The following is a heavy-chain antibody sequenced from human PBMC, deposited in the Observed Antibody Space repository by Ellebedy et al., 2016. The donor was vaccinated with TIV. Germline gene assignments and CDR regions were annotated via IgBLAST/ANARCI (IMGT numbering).Heavy chain of an antibody. V-gene: IGHV4-30-2*01. CDR3: ARAFFQYGLDV. J-gene: IGHJ6*02. CDR2: IYPTGTT. CDR1: GGSISSGGYS. Sequence: SETLSLTCTVSGGSISSGGYSWSWIRQPPGKGLEWIGYIYPTGTTSYNPSLRSRVTISVDRSKNQFSLRLTSVTAADTALYFCARAFFQYGLDVWGQGTTVTVSS. D-gene: IGHD3-3*01.